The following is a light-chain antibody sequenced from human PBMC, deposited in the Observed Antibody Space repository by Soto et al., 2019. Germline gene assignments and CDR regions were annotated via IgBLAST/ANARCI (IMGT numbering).Light chain of an antibody. CDR1: QSVENY. CDR3: HQRYSWPPLP. V-gene: IGKV3-11*01. J-gene: IGKJ4*01. Sequence: EIVLPQSPATLYLSPGERATLSCRASQSVENYLAWFQQKRGQAPSLLIYDTSNRAAGIPDRFSGSGSGTDFTRTSSSLEPEDFAVYYCHQRYSWPPLPFGGGTKVEIK. CDR2: DTS.